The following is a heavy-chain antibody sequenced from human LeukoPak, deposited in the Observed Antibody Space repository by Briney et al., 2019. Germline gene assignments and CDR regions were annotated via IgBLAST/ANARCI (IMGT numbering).Heavy chain of an antibody. Sequence: GRSLRLSCAASGFTFSTYGMHWVRHAPGKGLEWVSFIWSDGSNKYYADSVKGRFTISRDNSRNTLYLQMNSLRAEDTAVYYCARVGGYSSSWSRYFDYWGQGTLVTVSS. V-gene: IGHV3-33*01. CDR2: IWSDGSNK. J-gene: IGHJ4*02. CDR1: GFTFSTYG. D-gene: IGHD6-13*01. CDR3: ARVGGYSSSWSRYFDY.